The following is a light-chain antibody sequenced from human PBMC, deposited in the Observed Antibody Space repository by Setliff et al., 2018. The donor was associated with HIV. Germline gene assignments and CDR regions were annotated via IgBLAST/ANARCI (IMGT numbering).Light chain of an antibody. CDR1: TSDIGSYNY. Sequence: QSALTQPASVSGSAGQSITISCTGTTSDIGSYNYVSWYQQHPGKAPKLMISDVTNRPSGVSNRFSGSKSGNTASLTISGLQAEDEADYYCSSYTSRTPLYVFGKGTKGTV. J-gene: IGLJ1*01. CDR2: DVT. V-gene: IGLV2-14*03. CDR3: SSYTSRTPLYV.